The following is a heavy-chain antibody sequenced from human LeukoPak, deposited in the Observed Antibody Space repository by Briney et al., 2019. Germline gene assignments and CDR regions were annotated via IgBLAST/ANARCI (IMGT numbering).Heavy chain of an antibody. J-gene: IGHJ4*02. V-gene: IGHV3-15*01. D-gene: IGHD3-3*01. CDR2: IKSKTDGGTT. Sequence: GGSLRLSCAASGFTFRNAWMSWFRQAPGKGLEWVGRIKSKTDGGTTDYAAPVKGRFTISRDDSKNTLYLQMNSLKTEDTAVYYCTTLPRYYDFWSGYSKAFDYWGQGTLVTVSS. CDR1: GFTFRNAW. CDR3: TTLPRYYDFWSGYSKAFDY.